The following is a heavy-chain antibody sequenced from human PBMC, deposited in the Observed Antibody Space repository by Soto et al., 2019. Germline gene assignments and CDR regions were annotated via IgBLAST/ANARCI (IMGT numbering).Heavy chain of an antibody. CDR1: GYTPTELS. Sequence: GASVKVSCKVSGYTPTELSMHWVRQAPGKGLEWIGGFDPEDGETIYAQKFQGRVTMTEDTSTDTAYMELSSPRSEDTAVYYCASARYYYDSSGYPRGLYCYYYGMDVWGQGTTVTVSS. J-gene: IGHJ6*02. V-gene: IGHV1-24*01. CDR2: FDPEDGET. CDR3: ASARYYYDSSGYPRGLYCYYYGMDV. D-gene: IGHD3-22*01.